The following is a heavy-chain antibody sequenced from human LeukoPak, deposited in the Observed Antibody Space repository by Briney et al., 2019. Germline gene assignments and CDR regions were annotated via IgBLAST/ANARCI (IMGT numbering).Heavy chain of an antibody. D-gene: IGHD3-10*01. CDR1: GGSLSSGGYS. J-gene: IGHJ4*02. V-gene: IGHV4-30-2*01. Sequence: SQTLSLTCAVSGGSLSSGGYSWSWIRQPPGKGLEWIGYIYHSGSTYYNPSLKSRVTISVDRSKNQFSLKLSSVTAADTAVYYCARTGFGELSYFDYWGQGTLVTVSS. CDR2: IYHSGST. CDR3: ARTGFGELSYFDY.